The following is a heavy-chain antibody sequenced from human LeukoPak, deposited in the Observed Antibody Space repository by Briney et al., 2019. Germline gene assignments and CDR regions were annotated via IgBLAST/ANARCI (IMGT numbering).Heavy chain of an antibody. D-gene: IGHD3-10*01. V-gene: IGHV1-24*01. Sequence: ASVTVSCKVSGNSLTELSIHWVRRAPGKGLEWLVGFDPEVIETAYTQTLQGRITMTEDTSAATAYMELKSLRSEDTAVYYCASSSGIGTMIPDDTFDLWGQGKMVTVSS. J-gene: IGHJ3*01. CDR3: ASSSGIGTMIPDDTFDL. CDR1: GNSLTELS. CDR2: FDPEVIET.